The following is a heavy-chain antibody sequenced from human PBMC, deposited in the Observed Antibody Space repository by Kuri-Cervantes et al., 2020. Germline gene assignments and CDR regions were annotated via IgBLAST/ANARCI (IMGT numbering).Heavy chain of an antibody. J-gene: IGHJ4*02. CDR1: GGTFSSYA. Sequence: ASVKVSCKASGGTFSSYASNWVRQAPGQGLEWMGEIIPIFGTANYAQKFQGRVTITTDESTSTAYMELSSLRSEDTAVYYCARVLSDYYDSSGYGYWGQGTLVTVSS. D-gene: IGHD3-22*01. CDR2: IIPIFGTA. V-gene: IGHV1-69*05. CDR3: ARVLSDYYDSSGYGY.